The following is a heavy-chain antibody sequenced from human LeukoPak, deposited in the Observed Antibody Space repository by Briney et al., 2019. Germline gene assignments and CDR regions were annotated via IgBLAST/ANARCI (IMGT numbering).Heavy chain of an antibody. D-gene: IGHD2/OR15-2a*01. V-gene: IGHV1-69*05. CDR3: ARDFSLAQKTPDY. CDR2: IIPIFGTA. CDR1: GGTFSSYA. J-gene: IGHJ4*02. Sequence: GASVKVSCKASGGTFSSYAISWVRQAPGQGLEWMGGIIPIFGTANYAQKFQGRVTITTDESTSTAYMELSSLRSEDTAVYYCARDFSLAQKTPDYWGQGTLVTVSS.